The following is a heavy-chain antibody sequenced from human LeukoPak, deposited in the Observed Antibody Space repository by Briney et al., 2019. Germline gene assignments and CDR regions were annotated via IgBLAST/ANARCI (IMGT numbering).Heavy chain of an antibody. V-gene: IGHV3-23*01. CDR1: GFTFSTYA. Sequence: GGSLRLSCAASGFTFSTYAMSWVRQAPGRGLEWVSAVRGSGSDTYYADSVKGRFTISRDNSKNTLYLQMNSLRAEDTAIYYCARGPPSYGDYYYFDYWGQGTLVTVSS. CDR3: ARGPPSYGDYYYFDY. D-gene: IGHD4-17*01. J-gene: IGHJ4*02. CDR2: VRGSGSDT.